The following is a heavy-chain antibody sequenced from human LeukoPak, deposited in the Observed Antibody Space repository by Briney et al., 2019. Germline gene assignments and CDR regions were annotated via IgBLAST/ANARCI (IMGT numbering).Heavy chain of an antibody. J-gene: IGHJ4*02. CDR1: GFTFSSYS. V-gene: IGHV3-23*01. CDR2: ISGSGGST. Sequence: GGSLRLSCAASGFTFSSYSMSWVRQAPGKGLEWVSAISGSGGSTYHADSVKGRFTISRDNSKNTLYLQMNSLRAEDTAVYYCAKMGVVAARPGTFDYWGQGTLVTVSS. CDR3: AKMGVVAARPGTFDY. D-gene: IGHD6-6*01.